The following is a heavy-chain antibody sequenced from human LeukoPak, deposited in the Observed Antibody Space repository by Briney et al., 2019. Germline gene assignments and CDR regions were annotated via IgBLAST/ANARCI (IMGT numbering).Heavy chain of an antibody. CDR2: ISGSGGST. CDR1: GFTFSSYA. CDR3: AKWRCSSTSCPYYFDY. Sequence: GGSLRLTCAASGFTFSSYAMSWVRQAPGKGLEWVSVISGSGGSTHYADSVKGRFTISRDNSENTLYLQMNSLRAEDTALYYCAKWRCSSTSCPYYFDYWGQGTLVTVSS. V-gene: IGHV3-23*01. D-gene: IGHD2-2*01. J-gene: IGHJ4*02.